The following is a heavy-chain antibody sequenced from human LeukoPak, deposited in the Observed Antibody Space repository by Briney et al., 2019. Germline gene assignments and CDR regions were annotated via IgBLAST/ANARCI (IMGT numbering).Heavy chain of an antibody. CDR3: ARGYCSSTSCYEWAY. Sequence: ASVKVSCKASGYTFTSYGISWVRQAPGQGLEWMGWISAYNGNTNYAQKLQGRVTMTTDTSTSTAYVELRSLRSDDTAVYYCARGYCSSTSCYEWAYWGQGTLVTVSS. CDR2: ISAYNGNT. D-gene: IGHD2-2*01. J-gene: IGHJ4*02. CDR1: GYTFTSYG. V-gene: IGHV1-18*01.